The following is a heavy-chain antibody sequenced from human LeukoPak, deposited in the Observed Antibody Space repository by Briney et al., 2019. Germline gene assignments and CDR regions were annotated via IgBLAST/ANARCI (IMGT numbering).Heavy chain of an antibody. CDR3: ARDTPQHLKRFDF. CDR2: INTYNGKT. V-gene: IGHV1-18*01. D-gene: IGHD6-13*01. CDR1: GYTFNRFG. J-gene: IGHJ4*02. Sequence: GASVTVSCKASGYTFNRFGISWVRQAPGQGLECLGWINTYNGKTKIAARFQGRVTMTADTSTSTVNLELGSLRLDDTAVYFCARDTPQHLKRFDFWGQGTLVTVSS.